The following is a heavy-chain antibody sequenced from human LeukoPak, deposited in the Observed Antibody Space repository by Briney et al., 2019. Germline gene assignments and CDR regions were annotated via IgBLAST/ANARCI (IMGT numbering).Heavy chain of an antibody. CDR3: ARASIGSFDY. Sequence: SETLSLTCTVSGGSISSHYWSWIRQPPGKGLEWIGYIYYSGSTNYNPSLKSRVTISVDTSKNQFSLKLSSVTAADTAVYYCARASIGSFDYWGQGALVTVSS. J-gene: IGHJ4*02. CDR2: IYYSGST. D-gene: IGHD6-6*01. CDR1: GGSISSHY. V-gene: IGHV4-59*11.